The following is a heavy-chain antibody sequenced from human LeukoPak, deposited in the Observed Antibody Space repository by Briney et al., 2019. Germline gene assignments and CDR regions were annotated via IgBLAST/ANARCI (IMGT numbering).Heavy chain of an antibody. D-gene: IGHD1-26*01. Sequence: GGSLRLSCAASGFTFSSYSMNWVRQAPGKGLEWVSYISSSSSTIYYADSVKGRFTISRDNAKNSLYLQMNNLRAEDTAVYYCARSVGATNFWGQGTLVTVSS. J-gene: IGHJ4*02. CDR3: ARSVGATNF. CDR2: ISSSSSTI. V-gene: IGHV3-48*01. CDR1: GFTFSSYS.